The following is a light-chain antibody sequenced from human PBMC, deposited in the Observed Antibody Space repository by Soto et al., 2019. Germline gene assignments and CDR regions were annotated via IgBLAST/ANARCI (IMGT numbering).Light chain of an antibody. J-gene: IGKJ1*01. CDR2: DAS. Sequence: EIVLTQSPATLSLSPGERATLSCRASQSVSSYLAWYQHKPGQAPRLLIYDASNRATGIPARFSGSGSGTDFTLTISSLETEDFAVYYCQQRSNWPPTWTFGQGTKVEIK. CDR1: QSVSSY. V-gene: IGKV3-11*01. CDR3: QQRSNWPPTWT.